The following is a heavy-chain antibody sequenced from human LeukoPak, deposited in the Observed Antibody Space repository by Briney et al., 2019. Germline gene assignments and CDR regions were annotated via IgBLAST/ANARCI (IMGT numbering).Heavy chain of an antibody. J-gene: IGHJ6*02. D-gene: IGHD5-18*01. CDR1: GFTFSSYG. CDR3: AEDQGTAMVYYYYYGMDV. CDR2: IRYDGSNK. V-gene: IGHV3-30*02. Sequence: PGGSLRLSCAASGFTFSSYGMHWVRQAPGKGLEWVAFIRYDGSNKYYADSVKGRFTISRDNSKNTLYLQMNSLRAEDTAVYYCAEDQGTAMVYYYYYGMDVWGQGTTVTVSS.